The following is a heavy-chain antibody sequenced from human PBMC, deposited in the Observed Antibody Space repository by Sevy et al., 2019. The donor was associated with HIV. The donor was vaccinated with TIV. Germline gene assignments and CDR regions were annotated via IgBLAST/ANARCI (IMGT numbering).Heavy chain of an antibody. D-gene: IGHD3-22*01. V-gene: IGHV3-23*01. J-gene: IGHJ3*02. Sequence: GGSLRLSCTASAFTFSSYAMNWVRQAPGKGLEWVSTIFRSGDVTYYADSVKGRFTISRDNSRNRLYLQMNSLRAEDRAVYYCAGARYDSSGSFDAFDIWGQGTMVTVSS. CDR3: AGARYDSSGSFDAFDI. CDR2: IFRSGDVT. CDR1: AFTFSSYA.